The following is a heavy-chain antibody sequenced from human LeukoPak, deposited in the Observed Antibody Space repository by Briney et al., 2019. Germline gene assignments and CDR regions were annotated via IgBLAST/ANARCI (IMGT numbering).Heavy chain of an antibody. CDR1: GFTFSAYS. V-gene: IGHV3-21*01. CDR3: ARSGTGTTYYYYMDV. Sequence: KAGGSLRLSCAASGFTFSAYSMNWVRRAPGKGLEWVSSISSSSSYIYYADSVKGRFTISRDNAKNSLYLQMNSLRAEDTAVYYCARSGTGTTYYYYMDVWGKGTTVTVSS. CDR2: ISSSSSYI. D-gene: IGHD1-7*01. J-gene: IGHJ6*03.